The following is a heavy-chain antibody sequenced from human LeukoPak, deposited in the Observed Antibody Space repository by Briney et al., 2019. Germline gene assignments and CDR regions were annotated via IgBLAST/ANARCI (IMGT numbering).Heavy chain of an antibody. CDR2: IWYDGTNK. D-gene: IGHD3-22*01. CDR1: GFTFSSYG. CDR3: ARWYNYDRSGSPDY. Sequence: GGSLRLSCAASGFTFSSYGMHWVRQAPGKGLEWVAVIWYDGTNKYYADSVKGRFTISRDTSKNTVYLQMNSLRSEDTAVYYRARWYNYDRSGSPDYWGQGTLVTVSS. V-gene: IGHV3-33*03. J-gene: IGHJ4*02.